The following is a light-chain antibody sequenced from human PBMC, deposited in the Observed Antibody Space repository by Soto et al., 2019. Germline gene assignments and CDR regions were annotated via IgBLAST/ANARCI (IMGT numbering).Light chain of an antibody. V-gene: IGKV1-6*01. J-gene: IGKJ1*01. CDR1: QGIGSY. CDR2: DAS. CDR3: LQDINYPWT. Sequence: AIQLTQSPSSLSASVGDKVTITCRASQGIGSYLAWYQQKPGRAPKSLIYDASTLQSGVPPRFSGSGSGTDFTLAISSLQPEDSATYYCLQDINYPWTFGQGTKVEIK.